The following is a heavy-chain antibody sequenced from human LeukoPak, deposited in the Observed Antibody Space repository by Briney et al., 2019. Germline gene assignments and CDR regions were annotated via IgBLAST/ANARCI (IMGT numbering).Heavy chain of an antibody. CDR3: ARVDCSGGSCSFDY. CDR2: IYHSGST. D-gene: IGHD2-15*01. J-gene: IGHJ4*02. V-gene: IGHV4-38-2*01. CDR1: GYSISSGYY. Sequence: PSETLSLTCAVSGYSISSGYYWGWIRQPPGKGLEWIGSIYHSGSTYYNPSLKSRVTISVDTSKNQFSLKLSSVTAADTAVYYCARVDCSGGSCSFDYWGQGTLVTVSS.